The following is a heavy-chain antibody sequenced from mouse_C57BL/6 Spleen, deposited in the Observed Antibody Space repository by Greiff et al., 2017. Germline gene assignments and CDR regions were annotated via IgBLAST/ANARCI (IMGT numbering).Heavy chain of an antibody. J-gene: IGHJ4*01. CDR1: GFTFSDYG. D-gene: IGHD2-4*01. CDR3: ATTMITTRGYYAMDY. Sequence: EVMLVESGGGLVKPGGSLKLSCAASGFTFSDYGMHWVRQAPEKGLEWVAYISSGSSTIYYADTVKGRFTISRDNAKNTLFLQMTSLRSEDTAMYYCATTMITTRGYYAMDYWGQGTSVTVSS. V-gene: IGHV5-17*01. CDR2: ISSGSSTI.